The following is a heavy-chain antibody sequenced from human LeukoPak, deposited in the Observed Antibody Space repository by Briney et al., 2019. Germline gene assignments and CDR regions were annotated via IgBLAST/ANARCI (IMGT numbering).Heavy chain of an antibody. CDR2: SYISRST. CDR1: AGSISAYY. CDR3: ARGIYCSSTTCYYYYYYMDV. D-gene: IGHD2-2*01. Sequence: KPSETLSLTCTVYAGSISAYYWSWIRQPAGKGLGWIGRSYISRSTNYNPSLKSRVPMPLDTSKNQFSLKLSSVTSADTAVYYCARGIYCSSTTCYYYYYYMDVWGKGTTVTVSS. V-gene: IGHV4-4*07. J-gene: IGHJ6*03.